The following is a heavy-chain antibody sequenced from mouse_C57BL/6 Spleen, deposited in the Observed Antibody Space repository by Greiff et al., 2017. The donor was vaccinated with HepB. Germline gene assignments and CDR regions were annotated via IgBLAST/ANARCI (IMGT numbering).Heavy chain of an antibody. D-gene: IGHD3-2*02. V-gene: IGHV14-2*01. CDR1: GFNIKDYY. CDR2: IDPEDGET. CDR3: APDSSGYEFAY. Sequence: VQLQQSGAELVKPGASVKLSCTASGFNIKDYYMHWVKQRTEQGLEWIGRIDPEDGETKYAPKFPGKATITADTSSNTAYLQLSSLTSEDTAVYYCAPDSSGYEFAYWGQGTLVTVSA. J-gene: IGHJ3*01.